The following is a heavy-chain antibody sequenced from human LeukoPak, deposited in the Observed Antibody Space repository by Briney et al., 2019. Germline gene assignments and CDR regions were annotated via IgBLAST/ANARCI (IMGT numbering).Heavy chain of an antibody. CDR2: IIPIFGTA. CDR3: ARDKSWELPDYFDY. J-gene: IGHJ4*02. Sequence: GASVKVSCKASGGTFSSYAISWVRQAPGQGLEWMGGIIPIFGTANYAQKFQGRVTITADKSTSTAYMELRSLRSDDTAVYYCARDKSWELPDYFDYWGQGTLVTVSS. D-gene: IGHD1-26*01. CDR1: GGTFSSYA. V-gene: IGHV1-69*06.